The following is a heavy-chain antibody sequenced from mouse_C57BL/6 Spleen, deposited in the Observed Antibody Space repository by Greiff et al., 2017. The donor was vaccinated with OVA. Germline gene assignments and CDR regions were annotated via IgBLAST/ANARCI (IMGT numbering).Heavy chain of an antibody. V-gene: IGHV1-26*01. CDR2: INPNNGGT. CDR1: GYTFTDYY. J-gene: IGHJ2*01. Sequence: EVQLQQSGPELVKPGASVKISCKASGYTFTDYYMNWVKQSHGKSLEWIGDINPNNGGTSYNQKFKGKATLTVDKSSSTAYMQLRSLTSEDSAVDYCARDSYLLLRDLDYWGQGTTLTVSS. D-gene: IGHD1-1*01. CDR3: ARDSYLLLRDLDY.